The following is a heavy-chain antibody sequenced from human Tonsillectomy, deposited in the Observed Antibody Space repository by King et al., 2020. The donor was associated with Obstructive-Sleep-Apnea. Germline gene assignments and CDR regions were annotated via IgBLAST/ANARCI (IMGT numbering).Heavy chain of an antibody. CDR3: AKPTSNYDFWSGFDY. CDR1: GFTFSTYG. Sequence: HVQLVESGGGVVQPGTSLRLSCTASGFTFSTYGMHWVRQAPGKGLEWVAFIRYDGSNMFFADSVKGRFTVSRDNSKNTLYLQMNSLRAEDTALYYCAKPTSNYDFWSGFDYWGQGTLVTVFS. J-gene: IGHJ4*02. V-gene: IGHV3-30*02. D-gene: IGHD3-3*01. CDR2: IRYDGSNM.